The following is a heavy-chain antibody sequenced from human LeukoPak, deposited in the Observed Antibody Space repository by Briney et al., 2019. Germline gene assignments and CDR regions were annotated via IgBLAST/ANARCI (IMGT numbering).Heavy chain of an antibody. CDR2: ISLSGGT. CDR3: ARRIAAAGTFY. V-gene: IGHV4-30-4*01. CDR1: VGSISSGYYY. J-gene: IGHJ4*02. Sequence: SETLSLTCTVSVGSISSGYYYWSWIRQPPGQGLEWIGYISLSGGTYYNPSLKSRVTISVDTSKNQFSLKLSSVTAADTAVYYCARRIAAAGTFYWGQGTLVTVSS. D-gene: IGHD6-13*01.